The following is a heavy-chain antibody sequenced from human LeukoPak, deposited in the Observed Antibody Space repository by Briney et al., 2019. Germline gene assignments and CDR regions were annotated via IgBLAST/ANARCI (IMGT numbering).Heavy chain of an antibody. CDR2: IYNSGST. J-gene: IGHJ4*02. CDR1: GGSISSGSYS. D-gene: IGHD3-10*01. Sequence: SETLSLTCTVSGGSISSGSYSWSWIRQPAGKGLDWIGRIYNSGSTNYNPSLKSRVTMSVDMSKNQFSLKLSSVTAADTAVYYCARTKPSIYGSGSYYFDYWGQGTLVTVSS. CDR3: ARTKPSIYGSGSYYFDY. V-gene: IGHV4-61*02.